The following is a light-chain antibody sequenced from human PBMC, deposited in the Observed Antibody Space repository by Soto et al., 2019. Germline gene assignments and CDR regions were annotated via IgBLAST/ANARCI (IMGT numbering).Light chain of an antibody. CDR3: SSYKSSSTHLV. CDR1: SSDVGGYNY. Sequence: QSALTQPASVSGSPGQSITISCTGTSSDVGGYNYVSWYQQHPGKAPKLMIYEVSNRPSGVSNRFSGSKSGNTASLTISGLQAGDEADYYCSSYKSSSTHLVFGGGTKLTVL. CDR2: EVS. V-gene: IGLV2-14*01. J-gene: IGLJ2*01.